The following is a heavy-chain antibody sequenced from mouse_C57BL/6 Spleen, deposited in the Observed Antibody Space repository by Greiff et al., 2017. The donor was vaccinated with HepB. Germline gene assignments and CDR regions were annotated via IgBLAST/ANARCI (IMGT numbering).Heavy chain of an antibody. CDR2: IDPSDSYT. CDR3: AIYYYGSTPYAMDY. J-gene: IGHJ4*01. V-gene: IGHV1-69*01. CDR1: GYTFTSYW. Sequence: QVQLQQPGAELVMPGASVKLSCKASGYTFTSYWMHWVKQRPGQGLEWIGEIDPSDSYTNYNQKFKGKSTLTVDKSSSTAYMQLSSLTSEDSAVYYCAIYYYGSTPYAMDYWGQGTSVTVSS. D-gene: IGHD1-1*01.